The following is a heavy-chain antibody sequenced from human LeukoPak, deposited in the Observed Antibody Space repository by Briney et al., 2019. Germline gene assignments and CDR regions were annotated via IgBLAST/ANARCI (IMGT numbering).Heavy chain of an antibody. V-gene: IGHV4-34*01. CDR2: INHSGST. Sequence: SETLSLTCTVSGGSISGYYWSWIRQPPGKGLEWIGEINHSGSTSYNPSLKSRVTISVDTSKNQFSLKLSSVTAADTAVYYCARGYYYGSGRRTHAFDIWGQGTMVTVSS. CDR1: GGSISGYY. J-gene: IGHJ3*02. D-gene: IGHD3-10*01. CDR3: ARGYYYGSGRRTHAFDI.